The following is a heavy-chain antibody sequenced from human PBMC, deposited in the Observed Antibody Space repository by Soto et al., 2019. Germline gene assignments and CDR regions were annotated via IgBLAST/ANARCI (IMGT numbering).Heavy chain of an antibody. D-gene: IGHD3-10*01. CDR2: IYYSGST. CDR1: GGSISSYY. CDR3: ARVRYYGSGSYVLDY. V-gene: IGHV4-59*01. Sequence: SETLSLTCTVSGGSISSYYWSWIRQPPGKGLEWIGYIYYSGSTNYNPSLKSRVTISVDTSKNQFSLKLSSVTAADTAVYYCARVRYYGSGSYVLDYWGQGTLVTVSS. J-gene: IGHJ4*02.